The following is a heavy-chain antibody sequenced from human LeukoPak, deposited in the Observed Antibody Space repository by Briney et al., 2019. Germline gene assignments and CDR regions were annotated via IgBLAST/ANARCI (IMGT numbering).Heavy chain of an antibody. CDR1: GYTFTGYY. Sequence: VASVKVSCKASGYTFTGYYMHWVRQAPGQGLEWMGWINPNSGGTKYAQKFQGRVTMTRDTSINTAYMELSSLRSDDTAVYYCARAWNYHDSSGYLEYFQEWGQGTLVTVSS. V-gene: IGHV1-2*02. CDR2: INPNSGGT. D-gene: IGHD3-22*01. CDR3: ARAWNYHDSSGYLEYFQE. J-gene: IGHJ1*01.